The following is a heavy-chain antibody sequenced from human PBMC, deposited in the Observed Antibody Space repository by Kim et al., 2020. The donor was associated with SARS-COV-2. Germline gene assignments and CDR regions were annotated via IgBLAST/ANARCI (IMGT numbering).Heavy chain of an antibody. CDR1: GGSIISGGAY. D-gene: IGHD3-16*01. V-gene: IGHV4-31*03. J-gene: IGHJ4*02. Sequence: SETLSLTCSVSGGSIISGGAYWNWIRQHPGRGLEWIGYIYHTGSTYSNSSLKSRVTISVDTSKNQFSLRLASVTAADTAVYYCARGAVSSAGGDFWGQGTLVTVPS. CDR3: ARGAVSSAGGDF. CDR2: IYHTGST.